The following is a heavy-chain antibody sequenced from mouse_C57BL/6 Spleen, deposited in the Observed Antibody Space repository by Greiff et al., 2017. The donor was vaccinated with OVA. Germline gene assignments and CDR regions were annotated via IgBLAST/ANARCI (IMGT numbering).Heavy chain of an antibody. V-gene: IGHV3-6*01. J-gene: IGHJ2*01. Sequence: VQLKQSGPGLVKPSQSLSLTCSVTGYSITSGYYWNWIRQFPGNKLEWMGYISYDGSNNYNPSLKNRISITRDTSKNQFFLKLNSVTTEDTATYYCARDRFWLDYWGQGTTLTVSS. CDR3: ARDRFWLDY. CDR1: GYSITSGYY. CDR2: ISYDGSN.